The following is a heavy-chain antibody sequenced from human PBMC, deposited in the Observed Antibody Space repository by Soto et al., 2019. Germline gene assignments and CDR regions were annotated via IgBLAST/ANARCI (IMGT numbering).Heavy chain of an antibody. J-gene: IGHJ5*02. CDR3: AREGAARHWFDP. CDR1: GGTFSSYA. CDR2: IIPIFGTA. D-gene: IGHD6-6*01. V-gene: IGHV1-69*13. Sequence: SVKVSCKASGGTFSSYAISWVRQAPGQGLEWMGGIIPIFGTANYAQKFQGRVTITADESTSTAYMELSSLRSEDTAVYYCAREGAARHWFDPWGQGTLVTVSS.